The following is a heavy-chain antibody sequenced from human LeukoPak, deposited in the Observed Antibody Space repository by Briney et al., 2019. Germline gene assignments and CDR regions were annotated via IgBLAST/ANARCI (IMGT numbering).Heavy chain of an antibody. Sequence: GGSLSLSCAASGFTVTTNYMTWVRQAPGKGLEWVSIIYSGGHTDYADSVKGRFTISRDNSKNTLYLQMNSLRAEDTAVYYCARRLEYSGSKGVFDYWGQGTLVTVSS. J-gene: IGHJ4*02. CDR3: ARRLEYSGSKGVFDY. CDR2: IYSGGHT. CDR1: GFTVTTNY. V-gene: IGHV3-66*01. D-gene: IGHD6-6*01.